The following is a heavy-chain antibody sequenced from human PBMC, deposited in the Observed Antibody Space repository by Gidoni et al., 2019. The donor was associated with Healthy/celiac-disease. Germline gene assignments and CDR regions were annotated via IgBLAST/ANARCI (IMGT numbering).Heavy chain of an antibody. CDR3: AKVSGAGAAATYYFDY. J-gene: IGHJ4*02. CDR1: GCTFSRYA. CDR2: ISGSGGST. V-gene: IGHV3-23*01. D-gene: IGHD2-2*01. Sequence: EVQLLESGGGLVQPGGSLRISCAASGCTFSRYAMSWVRQAPGKGLEWVSAISGSGGSTYYADSVKGRFTISRDNSKNTLYLQMNSLRAEDTAVYYCAKVSGAGAAATYYFDYWGQGTLVTVSS.